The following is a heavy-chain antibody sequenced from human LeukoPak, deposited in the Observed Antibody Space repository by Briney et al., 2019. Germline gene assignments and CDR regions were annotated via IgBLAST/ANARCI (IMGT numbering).Heavy chain of an antibody. CDR3: ARADGSIWYSGYFDY. J-gene: IGHJ4*02. Sequence: ASVKVSCKASGYTFASYGISWVRQAPGQGLEWMGWISAYNGNTNYAQKLQGRVTMTTDTSTSTAYMEVRSLRSDDTAVYYCARADGSIWYSGYFDYWGQGTLVTASS. CDR1: GYTFASYG. D-gene: IGHD6-13*01. CDR2: ISAYNGNT. V-gene: IGHV1-18*04.